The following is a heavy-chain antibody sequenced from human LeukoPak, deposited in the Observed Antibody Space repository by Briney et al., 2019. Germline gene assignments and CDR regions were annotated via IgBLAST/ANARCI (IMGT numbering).Heavy chain of an antibody. J-gene: IGHJ5*02. V-gene: IGHV4-4*07. CDR1: GGSISSYY. D-gene: IGHD6-19*01. CDR3: ARDWAMFSSGWYYNWFDP. CDR2: IYTSGST. Sequence: SETLSLTCAVSGGSISSYYWSWIRQPAGKGLERIGRIYTSGSTNYNPSLKSRVTMSVDTSKNQFSLKLSSVTAADTAVYYCARDWAMFSSGWYYNWFDPWGQGTLVTVSS.